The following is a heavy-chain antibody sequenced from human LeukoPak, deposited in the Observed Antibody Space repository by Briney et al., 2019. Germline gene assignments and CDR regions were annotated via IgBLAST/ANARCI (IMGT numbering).Heavy chain of an antibody. D-gene: IGHD2-2*01. V-gene: IGHV3-33*01. CDR1: GFTFSNYG. CDR2: IWYDGSQK. CDR3: ARDYCSTTTCLDY. Sequence: GGSLRLSCAASGFTFSNYGMQWVRQAPGKGLEWLAVIWYDGSQKYYADSVKGRFTISREDSKNTLYLQMNSLRVEDTAMYYCARDYCSTTTCLDYWGQGTLVTVSS. J-gene: IGHJ4*02.